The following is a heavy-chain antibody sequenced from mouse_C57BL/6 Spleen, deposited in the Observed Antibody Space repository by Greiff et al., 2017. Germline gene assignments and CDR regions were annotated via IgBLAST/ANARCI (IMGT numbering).Heavy chain of an antibody. CDR1: GYAFSSSW. D-gene: IGHD2-4*01. CDR3: ARWNDYDGGGYFDY. CDR2: IYPGDGDT. Sequence: VQVVESGPELVKPGASVKISCKASGYAFSSSWMNWVKQRPGKGLEWIGRIYPGDGDTNYTGKFKGKATLTADKSSSTAYMQLSSLTSEDSAVYFCARWNDYDGGGYFDYWGQGTTLTVSS. J-gene: IGHJ2*01. V-gene: IGHV1-82*01.